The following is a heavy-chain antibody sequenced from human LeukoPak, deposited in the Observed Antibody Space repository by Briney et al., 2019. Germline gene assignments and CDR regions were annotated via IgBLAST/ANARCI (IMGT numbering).Heavy chain of an antibody. CDR3: ARDGRYCSSTSCSYFDY. D-gene: IGHD2-2*01. Sequence: ASVKVSCKASGGTFSSYAISGVRQAPGQGLEWMGGIIPIFGTANYAQKFQGRVTIAADKSTSTAYMELSSLRSEDTAVYYCARDGRYCSSTSCSYFDYWGQGTLVTVSS. V-gene: IGHV1-69*06. CDR1: GGTFSSYA. CDR2: IIPIFGTA. J-gene: IGHJ4*02.